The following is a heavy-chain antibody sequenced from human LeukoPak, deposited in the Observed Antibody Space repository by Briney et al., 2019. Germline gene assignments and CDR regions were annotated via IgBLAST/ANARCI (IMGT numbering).Heavy chain of an antibody. CDR1: GYTFTSYG. D-gene: IGHD5-18*01. Sequence: ASVKVSCKASGYTFTSYGIRWVRQAPGQGLEWMGWISTYNGNTNSAQKLQGRVTMTTDTSTSTTYMELRGLRSDDTAVYYSARDTYSYGNPYYCDYWGQGTLVTVSS. CDR2: ISTYNGNT. CDR3: ARDTYSYGNPYYCDY. V-gene: IGHV1-18*01. J-gene: IGHJ4*02.